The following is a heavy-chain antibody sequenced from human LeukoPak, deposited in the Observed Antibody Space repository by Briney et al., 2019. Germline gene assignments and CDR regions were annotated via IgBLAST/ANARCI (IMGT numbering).Heavy chain of an antibody. CDR1: GYTFTNYG. CDR2: ISTYNGHT. Sequence: ASVKVSCKASGYTFTNYGISWVRQAPGQGLEWMGRISTYNGHTNYAQKLQGRVTMTTDTSTSTAYMELRSLRSDDTAVYYCARTNNNWFDPWGQGTLVTVSS. J-gene: IGHJ5*02. CDR3: ARTNNNWFDP. V-gene: IGHV1-18*01.